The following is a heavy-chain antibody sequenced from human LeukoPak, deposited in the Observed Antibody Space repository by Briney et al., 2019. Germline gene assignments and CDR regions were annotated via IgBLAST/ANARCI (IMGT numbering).Heavy chain of an antibody. CDR2: ISAYNGNT. CDR3: ARGYITIFGVVSNWFDP. V-gene: IGHV1-18*01. D-gene: IGHD3-3*01. CDR1: GYTFTSYG. Sequence: ASVKVSCKASGYTFTSYGISWVRQAPGQGLEWMGWISAYNGNTNYAQKLQGRVTMTTDTSTSTAYMELRSLRSDDTAVYYCARGYITIFGVVSNWFDPWGQGTLVTVSS. J-gene: IGHJ5*02.